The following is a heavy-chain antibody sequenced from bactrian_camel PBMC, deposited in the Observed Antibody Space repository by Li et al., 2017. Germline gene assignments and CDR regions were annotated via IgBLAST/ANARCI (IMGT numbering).Heavy chain of an antibody. J-gene: IGHJ4*01. D-gene: IGHD3*01. CDR3: AADLGWCLVLTARLSH. CDR1: GDTTLC. V-gene: IGHV3S6*01. CDR2: LHSDGTA. Sequence: QVQLVESGGGLVHPGGSLTLSCKASGDTTLCMGWVRQAPGKEREGIARLHSDGTAQYADSVKGRFTISHVNANNTLHLQMNSLKPEDTAVYYCAADLGWCLVLTARLSHLGPGDPGHRL.